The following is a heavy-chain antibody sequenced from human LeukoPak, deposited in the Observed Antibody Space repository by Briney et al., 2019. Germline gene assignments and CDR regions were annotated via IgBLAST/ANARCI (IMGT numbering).Heavy chain of an antibody. V-gene: IGHV1-18*01. Sequence: ASVKVSCKASGYTFTSYGISWVRQAPGQGREWMGWISAYNGNTNYAQKLQGRVTMTTDTSTSTAYMELRSLRSDDTAVYYCARDSPWDIVVVPAAMPPFDYWGQGTLVTVSS. CDR3: ARDSPWDIVVVPAAMPPFDY. CDR1: GYTFTSYG. J-gene: IGHJ4*02. D-gene: IGHD2-2*01. CDR2: ISAYNGNT.